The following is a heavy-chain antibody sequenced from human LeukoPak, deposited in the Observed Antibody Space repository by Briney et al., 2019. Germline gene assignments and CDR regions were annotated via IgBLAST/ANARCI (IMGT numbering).Heavy chain of an antibody. CDR3: TRDRGVADV. CDR2: IGSKGYGGTT. V-gene: IGHV3-49*04. J-gene: IGHJ6*04. Sequence: PGGSLRLSCTASGFTFGDYGLGWVRQAPGKGLEWIGFIGSKGYGGTTEYAASVEGRFSISRDDSKSIAYLQMNSLKTEDTAVYYCTRDRGVADVWGKGTTVTISS. D-gene: IGHD2-15*01. CDR1: GFTFGDYG.